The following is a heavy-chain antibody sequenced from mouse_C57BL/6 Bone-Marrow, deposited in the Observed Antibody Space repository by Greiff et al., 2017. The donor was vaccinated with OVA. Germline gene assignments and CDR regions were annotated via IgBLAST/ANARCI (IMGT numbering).Heavy chain of an antibody. D-gene: IGHD1-1*01. CDR3: TTNYYGRAFAY. CDR2: IDPENGDT. Sequence: VQLQQSGAELVRPGASVKLSCTASGFTIKDDYMPWVKQRPEQGLEWIGWIDPENGDTEYASKFQGNATITADTASNTAYLQLSSLTSEDTAVYYCTTNYYGRAFAYWGQGTLVTVSA. J-gene: IGHJ3*01. V-gene: IGHV14-4*01. CDR1: GFTIKDDY.